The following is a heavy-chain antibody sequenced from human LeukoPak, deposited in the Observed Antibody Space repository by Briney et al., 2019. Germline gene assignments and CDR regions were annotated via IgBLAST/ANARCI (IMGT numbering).Heavy chain of an antibody. J-gene: IGHJ4*02. CDR1: RYSISSGYY. Sequence: PSETLSLTCAVSRYSISSGYYWGWIRQPPGKGLEWIGIIYQSGITYYNPSRKSRVTISGDTSKNQFSLKRSSVTAADTAVYYCARSIAAAGSGGFDNWGQGTLVTVSS. D-gene: IGHD6-13*01. CDR2: IYQSGIT. CDR3: ARSIAAAGSGGFDN. V-gene: IGHV4-38-2*01.